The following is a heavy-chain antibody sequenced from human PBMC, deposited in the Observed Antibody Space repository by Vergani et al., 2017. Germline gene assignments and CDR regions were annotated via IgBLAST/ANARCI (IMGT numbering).Heavy chain of an antibody. V-gene: IGHV4-34*10. J-gene: IGHJ6*02. Sequence: QLQLQESGPGLVKPSETLSLTCAVYGGSFSGYYWSWIRQPPGKGLEWIGEINHSGSTNYNPSLKSRVTISVDTSKNQFSLKLSSVTAADTAVYYCARVGSTTTVVTPGGNYYYYGMDVWGQGTTVTVSS. CDR3: ARVGSTTTVVTPGGNYYYYGMDV. D-gene: IGHD4-23*01. CDR1: GGSFSGYY. CDR2: INHSGST.